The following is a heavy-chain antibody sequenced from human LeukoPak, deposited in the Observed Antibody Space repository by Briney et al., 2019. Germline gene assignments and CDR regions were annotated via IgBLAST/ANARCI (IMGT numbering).Heavy chain of an antibody. V-gene: IGHV3-30*02. Sequence: GGSLRLSCAASGFTFSSYGMHWVRQAPGKGLEWVAFIRYDGSNKYYADSVKGRFTISRDNSKNTLYLQMNGLRAEDTAVYYCAKVDSVGPNWFDPWGQGTLVTVSS. CDR3: AKVDSVGPNWFDP. CDR1: GFTFSSYG. D-gene: IGHD2-2*01. J-gene: IGHJ5*02. CDR2: IRYDGSNK.